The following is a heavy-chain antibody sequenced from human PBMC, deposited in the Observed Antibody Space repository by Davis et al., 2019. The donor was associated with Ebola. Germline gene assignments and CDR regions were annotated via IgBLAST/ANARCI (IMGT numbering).Heavy chain of an antibody. CDR3: ARGNYGDYIVLYYYNMDV. Sequence: SETLSLTCAVSGASISSSGYFWSWIRQPPGKGLEWIGNIHYLGNTNYNPSLKSRVTMSVDTSKNQFSLKLSSVTAADTAVYYCARGNYGDYIVLYYYNMDVWGQGTTVTVSS. CDR2: IHYLGNT. V-gene: IGHV4-61*08. D-gene: IGHD4-17*01. CDR1: GASISSSGYF. J-gene: IGHJ6*02.